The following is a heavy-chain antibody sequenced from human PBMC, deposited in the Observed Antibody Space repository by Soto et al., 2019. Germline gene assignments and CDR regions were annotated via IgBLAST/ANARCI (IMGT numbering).Heavy chain of an antibody. J-gene: IGHJ6*03. CDR2: ISAYNGNT. CDR1: GYTFTSYG. V-gene: IGHV1-18*01. D-gene: IGHD1-1*01. Sequence: GASVKVSCKASGYTFTSYGISWVRQAPGQGLEWMGWISAYNGNTNYAQKLQGRVTMTTDTSTSTAYMELRSLRSDDTAVYYCARETTELYYYYYYMDVWGKGTTVTVSS. CDR3: ARETTELYYYYYYMDV.